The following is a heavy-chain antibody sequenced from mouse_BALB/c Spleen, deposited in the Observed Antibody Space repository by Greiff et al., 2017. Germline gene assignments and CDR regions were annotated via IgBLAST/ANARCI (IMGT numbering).Heavy chain of an antibody. CDR2: IDPYYSDT. CDR3: EKARATRDY. V-gene: IGHV1-74*01. D-gene: IGHD3-2*01. J-gene: IGHJ2*01. CDR1: GYTFSSYW. Sequence: QVQLQQSGAELVRPGASVKLSCKASGYTFSSYWMNWVKQRPEHGLEWIGRIDPYYSDTNYNQKFKDKAILTVDKSSSTAYMQLSSLTSEDSAVYYWEKARATRDYWGQGTTLTVSS.